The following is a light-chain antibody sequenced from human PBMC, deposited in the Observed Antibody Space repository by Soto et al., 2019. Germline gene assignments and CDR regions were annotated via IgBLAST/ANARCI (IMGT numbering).Light chain of an antibody. CDR3: QQRNIWPPVT. CDR1: PSVTSF. CDR2: GAF. J-gene: IGKJ5*01. Sequence: EMVLTQSPATLALSPGERGTLSGSATPSVTSFLAWYQQQPAQALXLLLYGAFNRATGIPARFSGSGSGTDFTLTISSIETEDSAIYYCQQRNIWPPVTFGQGTRLEIK. V-gene: IGKV3-11*01.